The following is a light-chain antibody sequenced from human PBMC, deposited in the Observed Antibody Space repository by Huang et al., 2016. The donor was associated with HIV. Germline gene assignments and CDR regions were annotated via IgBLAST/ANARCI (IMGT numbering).Light chain of an antibody. V-gene: IGKV1-5*03. J-gene: IGKJ2*01. CDR2: TAS. CDR1: QSVGNW. CDR3: QQYNRFYT. Sequence: DIQMTQSPSTLSASVGDRVTITCRASQSVGNWLAWYQQKPGQAPKLLIYTASTLQKGVPSRFSGSGAETEFTRTINSLQPDDFATYYCQQYNRFYTFGQGTRLDIK.